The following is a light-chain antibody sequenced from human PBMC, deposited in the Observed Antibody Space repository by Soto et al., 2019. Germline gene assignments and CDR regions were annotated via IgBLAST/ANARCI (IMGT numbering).Light chain of an antibody. CDR2: AAS. Sequence: EIVLTQSPGTLSLSPGERATLSCRASQSVSSSYLAWYQQKPGQAPRLLIYAASSRATGIPDRFSGSGSGTAFSLTISRLEPEDFAVYYCQQYGSSPRTCGQGTKVEIK. J-gene: IGKJ1*01. CDR1: QSVSSSY. CDR3: QQYGSSPRT. V-gene: IGKV3-20*01.